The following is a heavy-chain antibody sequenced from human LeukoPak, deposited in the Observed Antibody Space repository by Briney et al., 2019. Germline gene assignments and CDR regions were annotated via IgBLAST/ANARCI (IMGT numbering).Heavy chain of an antibody. CDR1: GFTVSSDY. D-gene: IGHD5-24*01. J-gene: IGHJ3*02. V-gene: IGHV3-53*01. Sequence: GGSLRLSCAASGFTVSSDYMSWVRQAPGKGLEWVSLIYAGGSTYYADSVKGRFTISRDNSKNTLYLQMNSLRAEDTAVYYCAGVRWLPSEADAFDIWGQGTMVTVSS. CDR2: IYAGGST. CDR3: AGVRWLPSEADAFDI.